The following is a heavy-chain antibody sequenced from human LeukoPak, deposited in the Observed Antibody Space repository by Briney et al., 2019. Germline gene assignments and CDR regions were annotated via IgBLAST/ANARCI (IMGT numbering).Heavy chain of an antibody. CDR2: IYYSGST. V-gene: IGHV4-59*11. CDR3: ARERTTYFDY. Sequence: SETLSLTCTVSGGSISSHYWSWLRQPPGKGLEWIGYIYYSGSTNYNPSLKSRVTISVDTSKNQFSLKLSSVTAADTAVYYCARERTTYFDYWGQGTLVTVSS. D-gene: IGHD1/OR15-1a*01. J-gene: IGHJ4*02. CDR1: GGSISSHY.